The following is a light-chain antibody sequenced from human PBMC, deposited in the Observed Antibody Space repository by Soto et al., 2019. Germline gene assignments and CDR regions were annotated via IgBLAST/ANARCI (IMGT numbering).Light chain of an antibody. Sequence: DIQMTQSPSSLSASVGDSVTITCRASQSINIYLSWYQQKPGKAPKLLINVASTLQGGVPSRFSGSGSGTEFTLAISSLQPEDSATYYCQQSHIAPYTFGQGTNL. V-gene: IGKV1-39*01. J-gene: IGKJ2*01. CDR1: QSINIY. CDR2: VAS. CDR3: QQSHIAPYT.